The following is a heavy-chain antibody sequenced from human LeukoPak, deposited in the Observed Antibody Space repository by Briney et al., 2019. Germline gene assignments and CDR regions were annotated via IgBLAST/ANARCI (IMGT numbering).Heavy chain of an antibody. D-gene: IGHD6-13*01. CDR1: GGSISSYY. J-gene: IGHJ4*02. CDR3: ARGAAGTVPFDY. Sequence: TSETLSLTCAVSGGSISSYYWSWIRQPPGKGLEWIGYTHYSGSTDYNPSLKTRVTISVDTSKNQFSLKLSSVTAADTAVYYWARGAAGTVPFDYWGQGTLVTVSS. CDR2: THYSGST. V-gene: IGHV4-59*08.